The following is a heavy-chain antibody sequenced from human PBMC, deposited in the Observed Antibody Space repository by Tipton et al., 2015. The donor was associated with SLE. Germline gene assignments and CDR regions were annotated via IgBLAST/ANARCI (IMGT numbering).Heavy chain of an antibody. CDR3: ARVWEYCSSTSCYSLGMDV. CDR1: GGSISSHY. CDR2: IYYSGST. V-gene: IGHV4-59*11. D-gene: IGHD2-2*01. Sequence: TLSLTCTVSGGSISSHYWSWIRQPPGKGLEWIGYIYYSGSTSYNPSLKSPVTISVDTSKNQFSLKLSSVTAADTAVYYCARVWEYCSSTSCYSLGMDVWGQGTRVTVSS. J-gene: IGHJ6*02.